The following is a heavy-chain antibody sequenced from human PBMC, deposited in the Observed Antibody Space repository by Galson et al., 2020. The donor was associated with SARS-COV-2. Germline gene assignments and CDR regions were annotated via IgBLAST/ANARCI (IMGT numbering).Heavy chain of an antibody. CDR3: ARAKEKVVTAIYWYFDL. V-gene: IGHV4-30-4*07. CDR2: IYYSGST. CDR1: GGSISSGGYS. D-gene: IGHD2-21*02. Sequence: TLSLTCAVSGGSISSGGYSWSWIRQPPGKGLEWIGYIYYSGSTYYNPSLKSRVTISVDTSKNQFSLKLSSVTAADTAVYYCARAKEKVVTAIYWYFDLWGRGTLVTVSS. J-gene: IGHJ2*01.